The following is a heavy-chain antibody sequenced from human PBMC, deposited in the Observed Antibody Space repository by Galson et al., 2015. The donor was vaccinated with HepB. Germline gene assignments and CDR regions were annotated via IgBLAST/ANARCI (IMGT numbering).Heavy chain of an antibody. CDR2: ISAYNGNT. CDR1: GYTFTSYG. CDR3: ARGVEMATIRGAFDI. J-gene: IGHJ3*02. V-gene: IGHV1-18*01. D-gene: IGHD5-24*01. Sequence: SVKVSCKASGYTFTSYGISWVRQAPGQGLEWMGWISAYNGNTNYAQKLQGRVTMTTDTSTSTAYMELRSLRSDDTAVYYCARGVEMATIRGAFDIWGQGTMVTVSS.